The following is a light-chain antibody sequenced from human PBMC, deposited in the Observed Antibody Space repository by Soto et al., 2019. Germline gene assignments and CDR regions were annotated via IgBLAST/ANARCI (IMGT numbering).Light chain of an antibody. V-gene: IGLV1-40*01. CDR1: SSNIGAGYD. CDR2: GNS. J-gene: IGLJ2*01. CDR3: QSYDSSLSVV. Sequence: QSVLTQPPSVSGAPGQRVTISCTGSSSNIGAGYDVHGYQQLPGTAPKLLIYGNSNRPSGVPDRFSSSKSGTSASLANTGLQAEDEADYYCQSYDSSLSVVFGGGTKVTVL.